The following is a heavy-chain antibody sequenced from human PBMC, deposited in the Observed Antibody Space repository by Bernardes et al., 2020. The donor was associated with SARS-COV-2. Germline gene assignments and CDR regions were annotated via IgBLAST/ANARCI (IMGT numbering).Heavy chain of an antibody. CDR3: ARGRSGWYNFDY. CDR2: ISSSKNTI. J-gene: IGHJ4*01. CDR1: GFTFSSYS. V-gene: IGHV3-48*01. D-gene: IGHD6-19*01. Sequence: GGSLRLSCAASGFTFSSYSMNWVRQAPGEGLEWISYISSSKNTIYYTDSVKGRFTISRDNAKNSLSLQMSRLRAEDTAVYYCARGRSGWYNFDYWGQGTLVTASS.